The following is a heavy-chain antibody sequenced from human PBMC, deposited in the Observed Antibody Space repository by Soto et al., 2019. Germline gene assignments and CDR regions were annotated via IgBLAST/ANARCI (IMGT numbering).Heavy chain of an antibody. Sequence: PGESLKISCKGSGYSFTSYWIGWVRQMPGKGLEWMGIIYPGDSDTRYSPSFQGQVTISADKSISTAYLQWSSLKASDTAMYYCARILTGYYAFHYYVMDVWGQGSTVTVSS. CDR2: IYPGDSDT. V-gene: IGHV5-51*01. CDR1: GYSFTSYW. D-gene: IGHD3-9*01. J-gene: IGHJ6*02. CDR3: ARILTGYYAFHYYVMDV.